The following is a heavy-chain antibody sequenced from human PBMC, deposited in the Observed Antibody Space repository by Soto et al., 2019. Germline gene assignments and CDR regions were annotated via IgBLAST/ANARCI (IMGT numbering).Heavy chain of an antibody. CDR1: GFSLSNARMG. J-gene: IGHJ6*03. CDR2: IFSNDEK. CDR3: ARQYSSSWYGGRVYYYYMYV. Sequence: SGPTLVNPTETLTLTCTVSGFSLSNARMGVSWIRQPPGEALEWLAHIFSNDEKSYSTSLKSRLTISKDTSKSQVVLTMTNMDPVDTATYYCARQYSSSWYGGRVYYYYMYVWAKGTTVTVSS. D-gene: IGHD6-13*01. V-gene: IGHV2-26*01.